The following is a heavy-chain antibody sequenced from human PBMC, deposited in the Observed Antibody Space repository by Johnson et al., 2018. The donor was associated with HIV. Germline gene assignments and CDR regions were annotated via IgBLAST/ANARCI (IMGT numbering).Heavy chain of an antibody. CDR2: IYSGGST. CDR3: ARDRDRLNWNYGALDI. CDR1: GFTVSSNY. J-gene: IGHJ3*02. D-gene: IGHD1-7*01. V-gene: IGHV3-53*01. Sequence: VQLVESGGGLIQPGGSLRLSCAASGFTVSSNYMSWVRQAPGKGLEWVSVIYSGGSTYYADSVKGRFTISRDNSKNSLYLQMNSLRAEDTALYYCARDRDRLNWNYGALDIWGQGTMVTVSS.